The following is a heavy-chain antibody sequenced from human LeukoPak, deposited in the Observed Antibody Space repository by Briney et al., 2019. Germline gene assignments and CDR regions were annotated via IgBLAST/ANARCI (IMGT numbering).Heavy chain of an antibody. Sequence: PGGSLRLSCAAFGFTFSSYSMNWVRQAPGKGLEWVSSISSSSSYIYYADSVKGRFTISRDNAKNSLYLQMNSLRAEDTAVYYCARERYCSGGSCHLDYWGQGTLVTVSS. CDR3: ARERYCSGGSCHLDY. CDR2: ISSSSSYI. CDR1: GFTFSSYS. J-gene: IGHJ4*02. V-gene: IGHV3-21*01. D-gene: IGHD2-15*01.